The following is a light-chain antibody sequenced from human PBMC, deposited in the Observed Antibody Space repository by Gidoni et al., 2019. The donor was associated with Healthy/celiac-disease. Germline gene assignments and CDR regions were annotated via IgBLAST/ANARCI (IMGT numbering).Light chain of an antibody. CDR1: QSVSSN. J-gene: IGKJ1*01. V-gene: IGKV3-15*01. Sequence: EIVMTQSPATLSVSPGERAILSCRASQSVSSNLAWYQQKPGQAPRLLIYGASTRATGIPARFSGSGSGTEFTLTISSLQSEDFAVYYCQQYNNWPRWTFXXXTKVEIK. CDR3: QQYNNWPRWT. CDR2: GAS.